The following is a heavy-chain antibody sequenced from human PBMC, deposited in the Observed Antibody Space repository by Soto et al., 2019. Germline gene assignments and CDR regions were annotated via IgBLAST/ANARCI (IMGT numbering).Heavy chain of an antibody. CDR2: INHSGST. CDR1: GGSFSGYY. CDR3: ARGLYMVRRAATFDP. J-gene: IGHJ5*02. V-gene: IGHV4-34*01. Sequence: SETLSLTCAVYGGSFSGYYWSWIRQPPGKGLEWIGEINHSGSTNYNPSLKSRVTISVDTSKNQFSLKLSSVTAADTAVYYCARGLYMVRRAATFDPWGQGTLVTVSS. D-gene: IGHD3-10*01.